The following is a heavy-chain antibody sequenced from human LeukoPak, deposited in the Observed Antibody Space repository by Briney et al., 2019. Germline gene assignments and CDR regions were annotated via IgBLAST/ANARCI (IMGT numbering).Heavy chain of an antibody. CDR2: IYTSGST. J-gene: IGHJ4*02. D-gene: IGHD6-6*01. CDR1: GGSISSYY. V-gene: IGHV4-4*07. Sequence: SGTLSLTCTVSGGSISSYYWSWIRQPAGKGLEWIGRIYTSGSTDYNPTPKSRITMSIDTTKNHFSLKLGSVTAADTGVYFCAREDSSSWGPFDYWGQGTLVAVSS. CDR3: AREDSSSWGPFDY.